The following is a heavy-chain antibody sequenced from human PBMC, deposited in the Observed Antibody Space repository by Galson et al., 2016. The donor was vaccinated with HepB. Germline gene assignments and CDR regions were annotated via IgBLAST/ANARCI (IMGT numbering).Heavy chain of an antibody. CDR3: AKRGGANSFGFDS. CDR1: GFTFRSYA. D-gene: IGHD3-9*01. Sequence: SLRLSCAASGFTFRSYAMSWVRQAPGKGLDWVSGILESGDSTSYADSVKARFTISRDNSKNTLHLQMNSLRAEDTAVYYCAKRGGANSFGFDSWGQGTMVTVSS. CDR2: ILESGDST. V-gene: IGHV3-23*01. J-gene: IGHJ3*01.